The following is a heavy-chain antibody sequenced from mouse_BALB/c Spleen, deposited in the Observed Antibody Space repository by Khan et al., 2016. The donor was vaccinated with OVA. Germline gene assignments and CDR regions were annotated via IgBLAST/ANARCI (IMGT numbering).Heavy chain of an antibody. CDR3: ARGYYGDPFAY. CDR1: GCTFSDYY. Sequence: EVELVESGGGLVKPGGSLKLSCAASGCTFSDYYMYWVRQTPEKRLEWVATISDGGSYTYYPDSVKGRFTISRDDAKNNLYLQMSSLKSEDTAMYYCARGYYGDPFAYWGQGTLVTVSA. J-gene: IGHJ3*01. D-gene: IGHD2-13*01. CDR2: ISDGGSYT. V-gene: IGHV5-4*02.